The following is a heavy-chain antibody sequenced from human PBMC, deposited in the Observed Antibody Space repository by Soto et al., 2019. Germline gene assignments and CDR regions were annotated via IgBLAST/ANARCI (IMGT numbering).Heavy chain of an antibody. CDR3: ATYLVMATFGIFDF. V-gene: IGHV4-59*01. J-gene: IGHJ4*02. Sequence: SETLSLTCTVSGGSITTSYWNWIRQPPGKGLEWIGYIYYTGSTNYNPSLKSRVTISVDTSKNRFSLKLSSVTAADTAVYYCATYLVMATFGIFDFWGPGTLVTVSS. CDR1: GGSITTSY. CDR2: IYYTGST. D-gene: IGHD2-21*01.